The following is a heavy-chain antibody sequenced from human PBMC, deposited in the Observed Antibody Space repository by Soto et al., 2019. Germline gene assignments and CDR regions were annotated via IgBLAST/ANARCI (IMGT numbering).Heavy chain of an antibody. Sequence: GGSLRLSCAASGFTFSSYWMHWVRQAPGKGLVWVSRINSDGSSTSYADSVKGRFTISRDNAKNTLYLQMNSLRAEDTAVYYCARDLVHSVGAPKYYYYGLDVWGQGTTVTVSS. D-gene: IGHD1-26*01. V-gene: IGHV3-74*01. CDR3: ARDLVHSVGAPKYYYYGLDV. CDR2: INSDGSST. CDR1: GFTFSSYW. J-gene: IGHJ6*02.